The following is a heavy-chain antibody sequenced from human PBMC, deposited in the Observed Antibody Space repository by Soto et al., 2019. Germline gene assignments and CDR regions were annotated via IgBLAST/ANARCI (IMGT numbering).Heavy chain of an antibody. V-gene: IGHV1-69*02. J-gene: IGHJ4*02. CDR2: IIPILGIA. D-gene: IGHD5-12*01. Sequence: ASVKVSCKASGCTFSSYTISWVRQAPGQGLEWMGRIIPILGIANYAQKFQGRVTITADKSTSTAYMELSSLRSEDTAVYYCARVGRGYSGYVHYFDYWGQGTLVTVSS. CDR3: ARVGRGYSGYVHYFDY. CDR1: GCTFSSYT.